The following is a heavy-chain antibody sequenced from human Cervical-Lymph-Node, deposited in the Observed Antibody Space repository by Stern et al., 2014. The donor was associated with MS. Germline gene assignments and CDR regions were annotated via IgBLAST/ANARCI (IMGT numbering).Heavy chain of an antibody. V-gene: IGHV3-7*01. CDR1: GTPFRAYW. J-gene: IGHJ4*02. D-gene: IGHD6-13*01. Sequence: EVQLVASGGGLVQPGGSLRLSCVVSGTPFRAYWMNWVRQAPGKGLEWVGTIKQDGSEKYYVESVQGRFTISRDNPNYSLFLQMNSLRVEDTAVYYCARAWAGPGAGTSDNWGQGTLVTVSS. CDR3: ARAWAGPGAGTSDN. CDR2: IKQDGSEK.